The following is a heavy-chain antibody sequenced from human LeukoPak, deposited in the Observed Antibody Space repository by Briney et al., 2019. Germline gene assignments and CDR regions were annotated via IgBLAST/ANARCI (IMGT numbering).Heavy chain of an antibody. D-gene: IGHD3-10*01. J-gene: IGHJ4*02. V-gene: IGHV3-21*01. CDR3: ARAVQKAEDY. Sequence: GGSLRLSCAASGFTFSSYSMNWVRQAPGKGLEWVSSISSSSSYIYYADSVRGRFTISRHNAKNSLYLQMNSLRAEDTAVYYCARAVQKAEDYWGQGTLVTVSS. CDR1: GFTFSSYS. CDR2: ISSSSSYI.